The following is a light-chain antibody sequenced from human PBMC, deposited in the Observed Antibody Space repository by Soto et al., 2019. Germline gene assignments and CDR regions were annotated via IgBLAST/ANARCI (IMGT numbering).Light chain of an antibody. J-gene: IGLJ2*01. Sequence: QSALTQPASVSGSPGQSITISCTGTSSDVGAYNYVSWFQQHPGKAPKLIVYEVNNRPSGVSNRFSGSKSGNTASLTIFGLQAEDEADYYSNSYTGSTTRVVFGGGTKLTVL. CDR2: EVN. V-gene: IGLV2-14*01. CDR1: SSDVGAYNY. CDR3: NSYTGSTTRVV.